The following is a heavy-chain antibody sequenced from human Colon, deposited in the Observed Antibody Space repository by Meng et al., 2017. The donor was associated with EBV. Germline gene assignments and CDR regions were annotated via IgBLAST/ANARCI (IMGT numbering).Heavy chain of an antibody. D-gene: IGHD4-23*01. CDR3: ARHTFSGNPGGIDS. J-gene: IGHJ4*02. CDR2: QCHADDT. Sequence: QRGESGLVLWKPSGTLSLSFTVSGGRSSRTGPCGGWIRQPPGKGLAWRGSQCHADDTYYNPSLMGRVTISVDTSKNQVSLKLTSVTAADTSIYYCARHTFSGNPGGIDSWGQGILVTVSS. V-gene: IGHV4-39*01. CDR1: GGRSSRTGPC.